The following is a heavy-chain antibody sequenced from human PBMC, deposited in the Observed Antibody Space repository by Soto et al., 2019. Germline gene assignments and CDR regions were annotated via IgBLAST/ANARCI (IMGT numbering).Heavy chain of an antibody. Sequence: SETLSLTCAVSGGSISSSNWWSWVRQPPGKGLEWNGEIYHSGSTNYNPSLKSRVTISVDKSKNQFSLKLSSVTAADTAVYYCARGGGSYFMRSEESYYYYYGMDVCGQGTTVTVSS. CDR3: ARGGGSYFMRSEESYYYYYGMDV. CDR2: IYHSGST. D-gene: IGHD1-26*01. V-gene: IGHV4-4*02. J-gene: IGHJ6*02. CDR1: GGSISSSNW.